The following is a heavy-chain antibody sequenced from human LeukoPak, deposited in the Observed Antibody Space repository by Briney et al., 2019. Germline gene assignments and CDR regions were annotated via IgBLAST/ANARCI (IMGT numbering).Heavy chain of an antibody. CDR3: ARDRDYVWGSYRRFDS. J-gene: IGHJ4*02. V-gene: IGHV3-11*04. Sequence: GGSLRRSCAASGFTFSDYYMSWIRQAPGKGVEWGSYISSSGTTIYYAESVKGRFTIARDNAKNSLYLQMNSPTAEDTAVHYCARDRDYVWGSYRRFDSRGQGTPVTASS. CDR2: ISSSGTTI. CDR1: GFTFSDYY. D-gene: IGHD3-16*02.